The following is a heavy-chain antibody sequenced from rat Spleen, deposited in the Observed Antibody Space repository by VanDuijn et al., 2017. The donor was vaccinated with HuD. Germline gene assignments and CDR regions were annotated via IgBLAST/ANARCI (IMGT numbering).Heavy chain of an antibody. V-gene: IGHV5-27*01. CDR1: GFTFSNYG. J-gene: IGHJ2*01. Sequence: EVQLVESDGGLVQPGRSLKLSCAASGFTFSNYGMAWVRQTPTKGLEWVAYISYDGGDNNYYRDSVKGRFTISRDNAKSTLYLQLDSLRSEDTATYYCTTDTFYDGTYYPGGFDYWGQGVMVTVSS. CDR2: ISYDGGDNN. CDR3: TTDTFYDGTYYPGGFDY. D-gene: IGHD1-12*02.